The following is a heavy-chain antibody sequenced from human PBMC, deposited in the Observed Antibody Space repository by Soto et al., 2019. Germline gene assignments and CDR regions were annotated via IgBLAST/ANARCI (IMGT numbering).Heavy chain of an antibody. CDR3: AKNQGVELVPLATVDWFDP. V-gene: IGHV3-23*01. Sequence: GGSLRLSCAASGFIFENFGMSWVRQAPGKGLEWISSISGSGFKKYYADSVKGRFTISGDNSKSTVYLELNNLSAEDTAVYHCAKNQGVELVPLATVDWFDPWGQGSVVTVSS. CDR2: ISGSGFKK. D-gene: IGHD1-26*01. J-gene: IGHJ5*02. CDR1: GFIFENFG.